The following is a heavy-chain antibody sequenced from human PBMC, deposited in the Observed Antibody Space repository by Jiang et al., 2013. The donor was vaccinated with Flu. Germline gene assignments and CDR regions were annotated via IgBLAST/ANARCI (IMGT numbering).Heavy chain of an antibody. J-gene: IGHJ4*02. V-gene: IGHV7-4-1*02. D-gene: IGHD2-21*01. CDR3: ARYCGGINCYAFDF. CDR2: IKSNTGNP. CDR1: GYTFTSHA. Sequence: QSGSELKKPGASVKVSCKASGYTFTSHAMNWVRQAPGQGLEWTGWIKSNTGNPTYAQGFTGRFVFSLDSSVSTAYLQISSLEAEDTAVYYCARYCGGINCYAFDFWGQGTLVTVSS.